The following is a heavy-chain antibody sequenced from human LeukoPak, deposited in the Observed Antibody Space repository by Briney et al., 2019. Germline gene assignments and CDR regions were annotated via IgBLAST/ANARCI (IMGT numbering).Heavy chain of an antibody. CDR2: IIPIFCTA. D-gene: IGHD3-3*01. V-gene: IGHV1-69*13. Sequence: GASVKVSCKASGYTFTSYGISWVRQAPGQGMEWMGEIIPIFCTANYAQKFQGRVTITADESTSTAYIELSSLRSEDTAVYYCARGYDFWSGYSEYWGQGTLVTVSS. CDR1: GYTFTSYG. J-gene: IGHJ4*02. CDR3: ARGYDFWSGYSEY.